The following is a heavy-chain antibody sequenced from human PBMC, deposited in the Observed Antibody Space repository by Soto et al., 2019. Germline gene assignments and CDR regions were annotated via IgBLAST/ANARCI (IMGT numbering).Heavy chain of an antibody. V-gene: IGHV3-21*01. CDR1: GFTFTRYS. Sequence: PGGSLRLSCAASGFTFTRYSMNWVRQAPGKGLEWVSSISSTTNYIYYADSMKGRFTVSRDNAKNSVYLEMNSLSAEDTAVYYCARESEDLTSNFDYWGQGTLVTVSS. CDR2: ISSTTNYI. J-gene: IGHJ4*02. CDR3: ARESEDLTSNFDY.